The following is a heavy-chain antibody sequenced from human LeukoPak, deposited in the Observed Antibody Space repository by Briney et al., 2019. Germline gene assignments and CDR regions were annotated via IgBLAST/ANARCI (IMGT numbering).Heavy chain of an antibody. CDR2: IYHSGST. J-gene: IGHJ4*02. CDR1: GGSISSGGYY. Sequence: PSETLSLTCTVSGGSISSGGYYWSWIRQPPGKGLEWIGYIYHSGSTFYNPSLQSRVTISVDTTKNQLSLKLSSVTAADTAVYYCSQQTRENNGNYYFAYWGQGTLVTISS. CDR3: SQQTRENNGNYYFAY. D-gene: IGHD1-26*01. V-gene: IGHV4-30-2*01.